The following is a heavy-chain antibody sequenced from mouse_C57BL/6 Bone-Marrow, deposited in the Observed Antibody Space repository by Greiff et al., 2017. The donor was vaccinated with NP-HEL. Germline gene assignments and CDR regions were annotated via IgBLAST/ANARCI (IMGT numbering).Heavy chain of an antibody. CDR2: INYDGSST. Sequence: EVQLVESEGGLVQPGSSMKLSCTASGFTFSDYYMAWVRQVPEKGLEWVANINYDGSSTYYLDSLESRFIISRDNAKNILYLQMSSLKAEDTATYYCAREGGLRRHTYAMDYWGQGTSVTVSS. CDR1: GFTFSDYY. V-gene: IGHV5-16*01. J-gene: IGHJ4*01. CDR3: AREGGLRRHTYAMDY. D-gene: IGHD2-4*01.